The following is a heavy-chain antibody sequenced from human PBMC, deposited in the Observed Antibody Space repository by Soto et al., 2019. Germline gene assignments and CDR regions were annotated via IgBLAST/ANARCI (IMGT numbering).Heavy chain of an antibody. CDR2: IYYSGST. CDR3: ARDLPSSPYYYGMDV. J-gene: IGHJ6*02. CDR1: GGSISSGGYY. D-gene: IGHD6-6*01. Sequence: PSETRSLTXTVSGGSISSGGYYWSWIRQHPGKGLEWIGYIYYSGSTYYNPSLKSRVTISVDTSKNQFSLKLSSVTAADTAVYYCARDLPSSPYYYGMDVWGQGTTVTVSS. V-gene: IGHV4-31*02.